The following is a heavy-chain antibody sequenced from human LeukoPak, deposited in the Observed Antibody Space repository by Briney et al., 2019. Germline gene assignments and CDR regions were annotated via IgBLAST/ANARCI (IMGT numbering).Heavy chain of an antibody. V-gene: IGHV3-7*01. J-gene: IGHJ6*03. Sequence: PGGSLRLSCAASGFTFSSYWMSWVRQAPGKGLEWVANIKEDGSEKYYVDSVKGRFTISRDNAKNSLYLQMNSLRAEDTAVYYCARDQAVVRGYYYYHYMDVWGKGTTVTISS. CDR3: ARDQAVVRGYYYYHYMDV. CDR1: GFTFSSYW. CDR2: IKEDGSEK. D-gene: IGHD1-1*01.